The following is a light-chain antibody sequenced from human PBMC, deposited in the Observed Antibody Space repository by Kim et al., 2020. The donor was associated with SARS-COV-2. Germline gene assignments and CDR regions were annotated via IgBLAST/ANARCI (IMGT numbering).Light chain of an antibody. J-gene: IGLJ2*01. Sequence: APGKTARIPCGGDNIGSKSLHWYPQKAGTGPVMVVSYDSDRPSGIPGRFSGSHSGNTATLIIRRVEAGDEADYYCQLWDNTSYQVVFGRGTQLTVL. CDR1: NIGSKS. CDR2: YDS. CDR3: QLWDNTSYQVV. V-gene: IGLV3-21*03.